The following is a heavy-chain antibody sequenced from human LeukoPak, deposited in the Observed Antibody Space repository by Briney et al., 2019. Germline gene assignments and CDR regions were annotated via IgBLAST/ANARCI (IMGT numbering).Heavy chain of an antibody. D-gene: IGHD3-3*02. Sequence: PGGALTLSCVASGFSISLNYMNWVRPAPGKGLEWVSILYSGSDTYYADSVKGRFTISRDNSKNMLFLHMNSLRVEDTAVYYCARVGDHFHWYLDLWGRGTLVTVSS. CDR3: ARVGDHFHWYLDL. J-gene: IGHJ2*01. CDR2: LYSGSDT. CDR1: GFSISLNY. V-gene: IGHV3-53*01.